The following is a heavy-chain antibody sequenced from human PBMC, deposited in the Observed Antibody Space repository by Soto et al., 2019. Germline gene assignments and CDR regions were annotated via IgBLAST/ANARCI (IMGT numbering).Heavy chain of an antibody. V-gene: IGHV1-69*13. CDR3: ARELTIFGVANWFDP. CDR1: GGTFSSYA. Sequence: SVKFSCKASGGTFSSYAISWVRQAPGQGLEWMGGIIRIFGKANYAQKFQGRVTITADESTSTAYMELSSLRSEDTAVYYCARELTIFGVANWFDPWGQGTLVTVSS. D-gene: IGHD3-3*01. CDR2: IIRIFGKA. J-gene: IGHJ5*02.